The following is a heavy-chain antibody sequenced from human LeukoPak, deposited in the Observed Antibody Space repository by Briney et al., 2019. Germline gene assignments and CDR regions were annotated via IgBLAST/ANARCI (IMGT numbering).Heavy chain of an antibody. V-gene: IGHV3-30*02. D-gene: IGHD3-16*01. CDR3: AKDLTYTSQGGSDS. CDR1: GFTFSSYG. J-gene: IGHJ4*02. Sequence: GGSLRLSCAASGFTFSSYGMHWVRQAPGKGLEWVAFIRYDGSNKYYADSVKGRFIISRDNSKNTLYLQMNSLRAEDTALYFCAKDLTYTSQGGSDSWGQGTLVIVSS. CDR2: IRYDGSNK.